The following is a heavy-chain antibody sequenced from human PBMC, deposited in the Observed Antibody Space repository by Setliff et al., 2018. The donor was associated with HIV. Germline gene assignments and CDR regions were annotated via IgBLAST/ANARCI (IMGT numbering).Heavy chain of an antibody. J-gene: IGHJ6*03. CDR2: IFYSGST. CDR3: VRGYCSRTTCYDDYYYMDV. Sequence: PSETLSLTCTVSGGSISGHYWGWIRQPPGKGLEWIAYIFYSGSTNYNPSLNSRVTMSVDTSKNQYLLKLSPVTAADTAVYYCVRGYCSRTTCYDDYYYMDVWGKGSTVTVSS. V-gene: IGHV4-59*11. D-gene: IGHD2-2*01. CDR1: GGSISGHY.